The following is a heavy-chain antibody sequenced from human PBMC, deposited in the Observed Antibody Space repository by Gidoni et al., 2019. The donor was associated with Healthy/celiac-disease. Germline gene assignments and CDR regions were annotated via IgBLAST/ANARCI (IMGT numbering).Heavy chain of an antibody. D-gene: IGHD3-3*01. CDR3: ARDDCYDFWSGCWSRTFDP. CDR2: IYTSGST. V-gene: IGHV4-4*07. J-gene: IGHJ5*02. Sequence: QVQLQESGPGLVKPSETLSLTCTVSGGSISSYYWSWIRQPAGKGLEWIGRIYTSGSTNYNPSLKSRVTMSVDTSKNQFSLKLSSVTAADTAVYYCARDDCYDFWSGCWSRTFDPWGQGTLVTVSS. CDR1: GGSISSYY.